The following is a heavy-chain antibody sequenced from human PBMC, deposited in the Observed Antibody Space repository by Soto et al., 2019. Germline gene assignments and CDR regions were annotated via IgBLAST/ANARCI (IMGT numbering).Heavy chain of an antibody. V-gene: IGHV2-70*01. D-gene: IGHD6-13*01. Sequence: SGPTLVNPTQTLTLTCTFSGFSLSTSGMCVSWIRQPPGKALEWLALIDWDDDKYYSTSLKTRLTISKDTSKNQVVLTMTNMDPVDTATYYCARSWGSIAAAGSAPLDYWGQGTLATVSS. CDR2: IDWDDDK. CDR3: ARSWGSIAAAGSAPLDY. CDR1: GFSLSTSGMC. J-gene: IGHJ4*02.